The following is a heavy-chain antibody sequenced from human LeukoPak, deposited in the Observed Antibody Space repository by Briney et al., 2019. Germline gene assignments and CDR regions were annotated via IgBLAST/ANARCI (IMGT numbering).Heavy chain of an antibody. J-gene: IGHJ6*04. CDR2: ISYDGGNK. CDR1: GFTFSSYG. CDR3: AKDQGYCSGGSCYPWNGMDV. Sequence: GRSLSLSCAASGFTFSSYGMHWVRQAPGKGLEWVAVISYDGGNKYYADSVKGRFTISRDNSKNTLYLQMNSLRAEDTAVYYCAKDQGYCSGGSCYPWNGMDVWGKGTTVTVSS. V-gene: IGHV3-30*18. D-gene: IGHD2-15*01.